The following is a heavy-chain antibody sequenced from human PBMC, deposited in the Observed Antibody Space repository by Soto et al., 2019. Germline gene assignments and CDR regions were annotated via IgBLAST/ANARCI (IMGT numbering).Heavy chain of an antibody. CDR3: ARSSTVTTLYYYDDGMDV. D-gene: IGHD4-17*01. CDR2: IIPIFGTA. CDR1: GGTFSSYA. Sequence: QVQLVQSGAEVKKPGSSVKVSCKASGGTFSSYAISWVRQAPGQGLEWMGGIIPIFGTANYAQKFQGRVTITADESTSTAYMELSSLRAEDKAVYYCARSSTVTTLYYYDDGMDVWGQGTTVTVSS. J-gene: IGHJ6*02. V-gene: IGHV1-69*01.